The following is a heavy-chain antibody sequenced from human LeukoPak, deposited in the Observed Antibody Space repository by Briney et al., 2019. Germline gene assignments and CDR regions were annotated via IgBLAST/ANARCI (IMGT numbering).Heavy chain of an antibody. V-gene: IGHV1-69*05. D-gene: IGHD3/OR15-3a*01. CDR3: ASPKDSDASAFDY. CDR2: IIPLFGTA. Sequence: GASVKVSCKTSGGTFSNYALSWVRQAPGQGLEWMGRIIPLFGTANYAQKFQGRVTFTTDESTSTAYMELSSLRSDDTAVYYCASPKDSDASAFDYWGQGTLVTVSS. J-gene: IGHJ4*02. CDR1: GGTFSNYA.